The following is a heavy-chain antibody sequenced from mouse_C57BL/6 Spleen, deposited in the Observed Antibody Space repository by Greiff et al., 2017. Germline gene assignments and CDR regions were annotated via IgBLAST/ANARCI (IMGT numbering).Heavy chain of an antibody. CDR2: ISSGSSTI. Sequence: VKVVESGGGLAKPGASLKLSCAASGFTFSDYGMHWVRQAPEKGLEWVAYISSGSSTIYYADTLKGRFTISRDNAKSTLFLQMTSLRSEDTAMYYCARESSGPWFAYWGQGTLVTVSA. V-gene: IGHV5-17*01. CDR1: GFTFSDYG. D-gene: IGHD3-2*02. CDR3: ARESSGPWFAY. J-gene: IGHJ3*01.